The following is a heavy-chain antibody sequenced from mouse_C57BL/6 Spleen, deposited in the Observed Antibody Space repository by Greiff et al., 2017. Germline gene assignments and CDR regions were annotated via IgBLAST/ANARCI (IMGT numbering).Heavy chain of an antibody. CDR3: ARDYGSSYDY. Sequence: VKLQESGPELVKPGASVKISCKASGYSFTSYYIHWVKQRPGQGLEGIGWIYPGSGNTKYNEKFKGKATLTADTSSRTAYMQLSSLTSEDSAVYYCARDYGSSYDYWGQGTTLTVAS. J-gene: IGHJ2*01. D-gene: IGHD1-1*01. CDR1: GYSFTSYY. V-gene: IGHV1-66*01. CDR2: IYPGSGNT.